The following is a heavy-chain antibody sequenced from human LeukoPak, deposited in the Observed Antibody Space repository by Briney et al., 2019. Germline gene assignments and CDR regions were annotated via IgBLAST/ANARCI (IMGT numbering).Heavy chain of an antibody. Sequence: ASVKVSCKASGYTFTSYAMHWVRQAPGQRLEWMGWINAGNGNTKYSQKFQGRVTITRDTSASTAYMELSSLRSEDTAVYYCARPTPNYYYYYGMDVWGQGTTVTVSS. CDR3: ARPTPNYYYYYGMDV. J-gene: IGHJ6*02. CDR2: INAGNGNT. CDR1: GYTFTSYA. D-gene: IGHD2-15*01. V-gene: IGHV1-3*01.